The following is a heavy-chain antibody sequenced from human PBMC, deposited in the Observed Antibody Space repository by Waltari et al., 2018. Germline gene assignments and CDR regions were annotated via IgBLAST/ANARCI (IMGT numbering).Heavy chain of an antibody. J-gene: IGHJ4*02. D-gene: IGHD5-12*01. Sequence: QVQLVQSGAEVKKPWSSVKVSCQASGRTFSSYAISSVRQSPGQRLSWMGGIIPIFGTANYAQKFQGRVTITADESTSTAYMELSSLRSEDTAVYYCASRGGGYNFNYWGQGTLVTVSS. CDR2: IIPIFGTA. CDR3: ASRGGGYNFNY. V-gene: IGHV1-69*12. CDR1: GRTFSSYA.